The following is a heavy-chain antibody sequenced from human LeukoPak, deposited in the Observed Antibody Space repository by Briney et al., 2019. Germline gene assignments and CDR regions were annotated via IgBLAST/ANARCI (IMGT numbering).Heavy chain of an antibody. J-gene: IGHJ4*02. CDR3: SRQGCTTTSCHTIDS. V-gene: IGHV5-51*01. D-gene: IGHD2-2*02. Sequence: GESLQISCKGCGYRFTSYWIGWVRQMPGKGLEWMGIIYPGDSDTRYSPSFQGQVTISVDKSISTAYLQWSSLKASDTAMYYCSRQGCTTTSCHTIDSWGQGTLVTVSS. CDR2: IYPGDSDT. CDR1: GYRFTSYW.